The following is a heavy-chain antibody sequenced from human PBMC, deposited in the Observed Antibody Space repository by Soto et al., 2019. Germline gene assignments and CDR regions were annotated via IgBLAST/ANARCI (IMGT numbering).Heavy chain of an antibody. CDR3: ARDLGSSSWHYYYYGMDV. J-gene: IGHJ6*02. V-gene: IGHV3-11*01. CDR1: GFTFSDYY. D-gene: IGHD6-13*01. CDR2: ISSSGSTI. Sequence: GGSLRLSCAASGFTFSDYYMSWIRQAPGKGLEWVSYISSSGSTIYYADSVKGRFTISRDNAKNSLYLQMNSLRAEDTAVYYCARDLGSSSWHYYYYGMDVWGQGTTVTVSS.